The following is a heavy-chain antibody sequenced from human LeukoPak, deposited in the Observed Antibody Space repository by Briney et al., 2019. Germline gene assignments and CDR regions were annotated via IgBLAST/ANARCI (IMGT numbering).Heavy chain of an antibody. Sequence: PGGSLRLSCAASGFTVSSNYMSWVRQAPGKGLEWVSSIVSSSTTYVYYIDSVKGRFTISRDNAKNSLYLQMNSLRAEDTAVYYCARDFGRTGDFHHFDYWGPGTLVTVSS. J-gene: IGHJ4*02. CDR3: ARDFGRTGDFHHFDY. CDR2: IVSSSTTYV. V-gene: IGHV3-21*01. D-gene: IGHD7-27*01. CDR1: GFTVSSNY.